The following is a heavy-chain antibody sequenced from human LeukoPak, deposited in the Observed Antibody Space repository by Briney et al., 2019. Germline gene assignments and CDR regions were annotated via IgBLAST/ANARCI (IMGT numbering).Heavy chain of an antibody. CDR2: ISSSGTYI. Sequence: GGSLRLSCAASGFTFSSYAMSWVRQAPGKGLEWVSSISSSGTYIYYADSVKGRFTISRDNAKNSLFLQMNSLKAEDTAMYYCARDWGSWDFDYWGQGTLVTVSS. J-gene: IGHJ4*02. CDR3: ARDWGSWDFDY. CDR1: GFTFSSYA. V-gene: IGHV3-21*01. D-gene: IGHD3-16*01.